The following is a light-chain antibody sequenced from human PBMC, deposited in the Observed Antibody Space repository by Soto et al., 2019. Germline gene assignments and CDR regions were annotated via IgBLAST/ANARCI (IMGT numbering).Light chain of an antibody. J-gene: IGKJ2*01. CDR2: GAS. Sequence: EILMTQSPATLAVSPWERAALSCSASQSVSSNFAWYQQKPGQAPRLLIYGASSRATGTPARFSGSGSGTEFTLTISSLQSEDFAVYYCQQYNNWPYTFGLGTKLEMK. CDR1: QSVSSN. CDR3: QQYNNWPYT. V-gene: IGKV3-15*01.